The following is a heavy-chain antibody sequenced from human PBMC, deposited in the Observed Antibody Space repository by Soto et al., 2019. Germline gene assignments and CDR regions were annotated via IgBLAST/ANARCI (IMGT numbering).Heavy chain of an antibody. J-gene: IGHJ2*01. V-gene: IGHV5-51*01. D-gene: IGHD5-12*01. CDR2: VYPGDSDT. Sequence: PGESLKISCKGSGYSFTSFWIGWVRQTPGKGLEWMGIVYPGDSDTRYSPSFQGQVTISADKSISTASLQWNSLKASDTAIYYCARGMATWYLDLWGRGTLVTVSS. CDR1: GYSFTSFW. CDR3: ARGMATWYLDL.